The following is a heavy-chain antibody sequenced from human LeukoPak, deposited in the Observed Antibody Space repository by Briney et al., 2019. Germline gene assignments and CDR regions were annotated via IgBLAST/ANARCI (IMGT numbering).Heavy chain of an antibody. J-gene: IGHJ4*02. CDR2: IYSGGST. CDR3: ASSGTHGSGWFPYFDY. Sequence: GGSLRLSCAASGFTVSSNYVSWVRQAPGKGLEWVSVIYSGGSTYYADSVKGRFTISRDNSKNTLYLQMNSLRAEDTAVYYCASSGTHGSGWFPYFDYWGQGTLVTVSS. CDR1: GFTVSSNY. D-gene: IGHD6-19*01. V-gene: IGHV3-53*01.